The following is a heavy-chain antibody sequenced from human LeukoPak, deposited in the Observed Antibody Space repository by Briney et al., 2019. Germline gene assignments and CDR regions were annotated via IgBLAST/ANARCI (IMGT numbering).Heavy chain of an antibody. CDR1: GYTFTSYG. V-gene: IGHV1-18*01. Sequence: ASVKVSCKASGYTFTSYGISWVRQAPGQGLEWMGWISAYNGNTNYAQKLQGRVTMTTDTSTSTAYMELRSLRSDDTAVYYCARTRLEIVVVPAATVIDYWGQGTLVTVSS. CDR2: ISAYNGNT. D-gene: IGHD2-2*01. J-gene: IGHJ4*02. CDR3: ARTRLEIVVVPAATVIDY.